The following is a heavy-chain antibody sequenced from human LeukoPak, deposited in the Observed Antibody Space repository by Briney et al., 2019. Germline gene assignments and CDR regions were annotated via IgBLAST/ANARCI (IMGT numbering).Heavy chain of an antibody. CDR3: TRDLMDYDVSTGLHHYYMDV. CDR2: ISTSSTTI. D-gene: IGHD3-9*01. CDR1: GFTFSDYA. Sequence: PGGSLRLSCAASGFTFSDYAMNWVRQAPGNGLEWVSYISTSSTTIYYADSVKGRFTISRDNARNSLYLQMNSLRAEDTAVYYCTRDLMDYDVSTGLHHYYMDVWGQGTTVTVSS. J-gene: IGHJ6*02. V-gene: IGHV3-48*04.